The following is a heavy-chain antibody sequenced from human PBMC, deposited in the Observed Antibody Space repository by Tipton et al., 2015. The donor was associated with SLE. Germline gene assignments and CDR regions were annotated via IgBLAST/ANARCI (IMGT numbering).Heavy chain of an antibody. V-gene: IGHV1-46*01. J-gene: IGHJ3*02. CDR1: GYTFTSYY. D-gene: IGHD2-15*01. Sequence: QVQLVQSGAEVKKPGASVKVSCKASGYTFTSYYMHWVRQAPGQGLEWMGIINPSGGSTSYAQKFQGRVTMTRDTSTSTVYMELSSLRSEDTAVYYCARAHARGYCSGGSCTGGAFDIWGQGTMVTVSS. CDR3: ARAHARGYCSGGSCTGGAFDI. CDR2: INPSGGST.